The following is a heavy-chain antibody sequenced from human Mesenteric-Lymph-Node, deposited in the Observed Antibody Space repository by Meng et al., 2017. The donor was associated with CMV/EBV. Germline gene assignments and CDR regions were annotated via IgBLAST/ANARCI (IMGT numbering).Heavy chain of an antibody. Sequence: SETLSLTCTVSGVSMSRYYWNWVRQPPGKELEWIGYLYHSGSTDYNPSLKSRVTISLDTSKNQFSLKLSSVTAADTAVYYCARDGRGLDAFDIWGQGTMVTVSS. V-gene: IGHV4-59*12. CDR2: LYHSGST. J-gene: IGHJ3*02. CDR1: GVSMSRYY. CDR3: ARDGRGLDAFDI.